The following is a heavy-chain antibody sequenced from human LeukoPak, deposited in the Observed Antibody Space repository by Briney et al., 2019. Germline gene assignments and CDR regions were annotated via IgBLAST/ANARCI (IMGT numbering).Heavy chain of an antibody. V-gene: IGHV3-23*01. CDR3: AKHYYGSGSYWAGLDY. Sequence: PGGSLRLSCTASGFTFSNYAMSWVRQAPGKGLEWVSSISGSGIGTYYADSVKGRFTISRGNSKNTLYLQMNSLRADDTAVYSCAKHYYGSGSYWAGLDYWGQGTLVTVSS. J-gene: IGHJ4*02. D-gene: IGHD3-10*01. CDR2: ISGSGIGT. CDR1: GFTFSNYA.